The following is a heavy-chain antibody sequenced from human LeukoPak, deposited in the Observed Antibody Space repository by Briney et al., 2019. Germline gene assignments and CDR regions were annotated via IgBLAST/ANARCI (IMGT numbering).Heavy chain of an antibody. CDR2: ISGSGGST. CDR1: GFTFSSYA. CDR3: AKDPHYYGSGDFDY. Sequence: GGSLRLSCAASGFTFSSYAMSWVRQAPGRGLEWVSAISGSGGSTYYADSVKGRFTISRDNSKNTLYLQMNSLRAEDTAVYYCAKDPHYYGSGDFDYWGQGTLVTVSS. V-gene: IGHV3-23*01. D-gene: IGHD3-10*01. J-gene: IGHJ4*02.